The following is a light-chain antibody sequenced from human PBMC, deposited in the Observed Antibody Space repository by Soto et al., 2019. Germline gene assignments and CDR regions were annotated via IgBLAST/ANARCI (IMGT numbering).Light chain of an antibody. J-gene: IGKJ5*01. CDR3: QQYAVSPIT. Sequence: VLTQSPGSLSLSPGESATLSSRASQSVRSSYLAWYQQTPGQTPRLLIYAASSRASGIPDRFSGSGSGTDFSLTVSRLEPGDFAVYYCQQYAVSPITFGQGTRLEIK. V-gene: IGKV3-20*01. CDR1: QSVRSSY. CDR2: AAS.